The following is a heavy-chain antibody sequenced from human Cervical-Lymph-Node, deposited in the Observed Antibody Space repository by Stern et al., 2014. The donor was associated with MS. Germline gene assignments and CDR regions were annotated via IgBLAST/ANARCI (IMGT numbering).Heavy chain of an antibody. CDR3: VHGPSASDSDGYYYGFDS. V-gene: IGHV2-5*02. CDR1: GFSFSTSGVG. CDR2: IYWDDDE. J-gene: IGHJ4*02. Sequence: ESGPTLVKPTQTLTLTCTFSGFSFSTSGVGVGWIRQPPGRALECLAVIYWDDDEHYNPSLKSRLTISKDNSKNQVILTLTNMAPVDTATYYCVHGPSASDSDGYYYGFDSWGQGTLVTVSP. D-gene: IGHD3-22*01.